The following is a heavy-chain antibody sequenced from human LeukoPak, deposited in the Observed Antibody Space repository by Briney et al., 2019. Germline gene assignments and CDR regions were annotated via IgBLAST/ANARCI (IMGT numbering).Heavy chain of an antibody. J-gene: IGHJ4*02. CDR1: GFTFSNYA. Sequence: GGSLRLSCAASGFTFSNYAMSWVRQAPGKGLEWVSTISSSGGSTYHADSVKGRFTISRDNSKNTLYLQMNSLRAEDTAVYYCAKHRATYFDYWGQGTLVTVSS. V-gene: IGHV3-23*01. CDR2: ISSSGGST. CDR3: AKHRATYFDY. D-gene: IGHD3-16*01.